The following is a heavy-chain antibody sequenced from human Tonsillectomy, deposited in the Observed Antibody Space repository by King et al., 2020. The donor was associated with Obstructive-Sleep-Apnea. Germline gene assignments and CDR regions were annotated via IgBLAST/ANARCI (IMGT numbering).Heavy chain of an antibody. CDR2: KHYSGST. CDR3: ARDIDNSGNGHFDI. Sequence: QLQESGPGLVKPSQTLSLTCTVSGDSISSGNYYWTRIRQHPGKGLEWIGYKHYSGSTYYNPSPKSRVSISLDTSKNQFSLKLSSVSAADTAVYYCARDIDNSGNGHFDIWGQGTMVTVSS. CDR1: GDSISSGNYY. V-gene: IGHV4-31*03. J-gene: IGHJ3*02. D-gene: IGHD5-12*01.